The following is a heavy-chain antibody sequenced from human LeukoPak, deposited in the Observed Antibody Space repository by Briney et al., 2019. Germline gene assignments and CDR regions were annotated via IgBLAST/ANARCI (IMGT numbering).Heavy chain of an antibody. D-gene: IGHD6-19*01. V-gene: IGHV1-8*02. CDR1: GGTFSSYA. CDR3: ARVMFGEQWLVSTSGFHP. J-gene: IGHJ5*02. Sequence: GASVKVSCKASGGTFSSYAINWVRQATGQGLEWMGWMNPNSGNTGYAQKFQGRVTMTRNTSISTAYMELSSLRSEDTAVYYCARVMFGEQWLVSTSGFHPWGQGTLVTVSS. CDR2: MNPNSGNT.